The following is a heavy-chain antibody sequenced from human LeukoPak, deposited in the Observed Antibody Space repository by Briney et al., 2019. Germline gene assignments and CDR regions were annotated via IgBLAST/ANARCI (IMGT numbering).Heavy chain of an antibody. Sequence: PSETLSLTCAVSGYSISSGYYWGWSRQPPGKGLEWIGSIYHSGSTYYNPSLKSRVTISVDTSKNQFSLKLSSVTAADTAVYYCAGTYCSGGSCYSELYYYYGMDVWGKGTTVTVSS. J-gene: IGHJ6*04. V-gene: IGHV4-38-2*01. CDR2: IYHSGST. CDR3: AGTYCSGGSCYSELYYYYGMDV. CDR1: GYSISSGYY. D-gene: IGHD2-15*01.